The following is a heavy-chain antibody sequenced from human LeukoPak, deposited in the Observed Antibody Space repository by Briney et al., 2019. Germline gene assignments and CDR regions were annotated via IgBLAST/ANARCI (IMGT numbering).Heavy chain of an antibody. D-gene: IGHD3-9*01. V-gene: IGHV4-38-2*02. CDR2: VFHSGST. CDR1: GYSISSGYY. CDR3: ARGRVLDWFDY. J-gene: IGHJ4*02. Sequence: SETLSLTCTVSGYSISSGYYWGWIRQPPGKRLEWIGSVFHSGSTYYNPSLKSRVTISVDTSMKQFSLKLTSVTAADTAVYYCARGRVLDWFDYWGQGTLVTASS.